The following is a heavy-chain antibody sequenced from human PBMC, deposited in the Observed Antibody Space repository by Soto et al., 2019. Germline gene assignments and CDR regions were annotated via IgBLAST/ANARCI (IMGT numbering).Heavy chain of an antibody. V-gene: IGHV4-59*11. CDR2: IFYTGST. CDR1: GGSISGHY. Sequence: PSETLSLTCTVSGGSISGHYWIWIRQSPGRGLEWIGYIFYTGSTNYNPSLKSRVTLSVDTSKNQFSLRLSSVTAADTAVYYCARVGSSGWSPDYWGQGTLVTVSS. J-gene: IGHJ4*02. D-gene: IGHD6-19*01. CDR3: ARVGSSGWSPDY.